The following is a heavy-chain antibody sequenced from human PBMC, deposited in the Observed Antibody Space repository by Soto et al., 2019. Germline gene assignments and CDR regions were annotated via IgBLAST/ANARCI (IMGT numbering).Heavy chain of an antibody. CDR1: GGTFSSYA. CDR2: IIPIFGTA. V-gene: IGHV1-69*12. Sequence: QVQLVQSGAEVKKPGSSVKVSCKASGGTFSSYAISWVRQAPGQGLEWMGGIIPIFGTANYAQKFQGRVTITADESTSTAYMEESSLRSEDTAVYYCARAGYELRSGISLYYYCGMDVWGQGTTVTVSS. D-gene: IGHD3-10*01. CDR3: ARAGYELRSGISLYYYCGMDV. J-gene: IGHJ6*02.